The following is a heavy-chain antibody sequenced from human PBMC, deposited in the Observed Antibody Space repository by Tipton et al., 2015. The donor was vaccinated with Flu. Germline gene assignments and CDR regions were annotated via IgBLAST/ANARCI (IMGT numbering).Heavy chain of an antibody. CDR3: ARMVAVAGHFFLDY. V-gene: IGHV4-31*03. J-gene: IGHJ4*02. CDR2: VFHSEST. Sequence: TLSLTCTVSGGSIGSGGYYWSWIRQHPGKGLEWIGYVFHSESTYYNPSLKSRVTVSVDTSKNQFSLKLNSVTVADTAVYYCARMVAVAGHFFLDYWGQGTLVTVSS. CDR1: GGSIGSGGYY. D-gene: IGHD6-19*01.